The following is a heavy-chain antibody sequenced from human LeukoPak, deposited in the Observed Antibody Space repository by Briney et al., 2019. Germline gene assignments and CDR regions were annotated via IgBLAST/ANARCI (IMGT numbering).Heavy chain of an antibody. CDR2: IYTSGST. CDR1: GGSISGYY. D-gene: IGHD5-18*01. J-gene: IGHJ4*02. V-gene: IGHV4-4*07. Sequence: SETLSLTCTVSGGSISGYYWNWIRQPAGKGLEWIGRIYTSGSTNYNPSLKSRVSMSVDTSKNQFSLKLFSVTAADTAVYYCARDLGGYNYGYSFDYWGQGTPGSVSS. CDR3: ARDLGGYNYGYSFDY.